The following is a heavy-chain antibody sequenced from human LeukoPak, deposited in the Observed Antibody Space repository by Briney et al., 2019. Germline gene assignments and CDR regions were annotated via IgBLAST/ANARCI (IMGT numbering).Heavy chain of an antibody. D-gene: IGHD6-13*01. J-gene: IGHJ6*03. CDR2: IYYSGST. Sequence: SETLSLTCTVAGGSISSYYGSWVRQPPGKGLEWIGYIYYSGSTNYNPSLKSRVTISVDTSKNQFSLKLSSVTAADTAVYYCARSYSRFYYYYMDVWGKGTTVTVSS. CDR3: ARSYSRFYYYYMDV. CDR1: GGSISSYY. V-gene: IGHV4-59*12.